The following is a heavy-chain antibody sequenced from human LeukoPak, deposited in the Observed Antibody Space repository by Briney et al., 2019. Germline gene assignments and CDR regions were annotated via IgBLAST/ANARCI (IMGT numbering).Heavy chain of an antibody. CDR3: ARVSSSTSRWGMDV. CDR2: IYYSGST. D-gene: IGHD2-2*01. J-gene: IGHJ6*02. Sequence: SQTLSLTCTVSGGSISSGGYHWSWIRQHPGKGLEWIGYIYYSGSTYYNPSLKSRVTISVDTSKNQFSLKLSSVTAADTAVYYCARVSSSTSRWGMDVWGQGTTVTVSS. V-gene: IGHV4-31*03. CDR1: GGSISSGGYH.